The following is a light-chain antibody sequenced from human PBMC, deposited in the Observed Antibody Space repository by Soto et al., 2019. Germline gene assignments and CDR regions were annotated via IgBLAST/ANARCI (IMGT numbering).Light chain of an antibody. CDR2: GAS. CDR1: QSISSN. V-gene: IGKV3-15*01. Sequence: ETVMPQSPAALSVSPGERATLSCRASQSISSNLAWYQQKPGQAPRLLIYGASTRAPGIPARFTGSGSGTEFTLTISSLQSEDFAVYYCQQYNNWPLTFGGGTKVDI. CDR3: QQYNNWPLT. J-gene: IGKJ4*01.